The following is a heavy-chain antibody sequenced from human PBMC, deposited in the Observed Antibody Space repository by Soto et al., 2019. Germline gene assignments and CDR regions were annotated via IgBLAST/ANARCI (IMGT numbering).Heavy chain of an antibody. J-gene: IGHJ4*02. CDR1: GGSISSYY. D-gene: IGHD5-12*01. Sequence: PSETLSLTCTVSGGSISSYYWSWIRQPPGKGLEWIGYIYYSGSTNYNPSLKSRVTISVDTSKNQFSLKLSSVTAADTAVYYCARVGYSGYVRYYYDSIRPNYFDYWGQGTLVTVSS. CDR3: ARVGYSGYVRYYYDSIRPNYFDY. CDR2: IYYSGST. V-gene: IGHV4-59*01.